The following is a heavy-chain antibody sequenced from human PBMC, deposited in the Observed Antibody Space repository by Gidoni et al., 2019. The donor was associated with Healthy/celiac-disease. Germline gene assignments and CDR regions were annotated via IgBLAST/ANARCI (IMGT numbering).Heavy chain of an antibody. CDR3: AKDSHYYDSSYGDY. D-gene: IGHD3-22*01. J-gene: IGHJ4*02. Sequence: QVQLVESGGGVVQPGRSLRLSCAASGFTFSSYGMHWVRQAPGKGLEWVAVISYDGSNKYYADSVKGRFTISRDNSKNTLYLQMNSLRAEDTAVYYCAKDSHYYDSSYGDYWGQGTLVTVSS. V-gene: IGHV3-30*18. CDR1: GFTFSSYG. CDR2: ISYDGSNK.